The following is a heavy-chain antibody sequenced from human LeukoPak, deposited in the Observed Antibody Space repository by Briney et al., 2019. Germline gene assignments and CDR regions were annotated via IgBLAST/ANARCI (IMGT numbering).Heavy chain of an antibody. V-gene: IGHV1-18*01. CDR2: ISAYNGNT. CDR1: GYTFTSYG. Sequence: ASVKVSCKASGYTFTSYGISWVRQAPGQGLEWMGWISAYNGNTNYAQKLQGRVTMTTDTSTSTAYMELRSLRSDDTAVYYCVRAARDYYYYYGMDVWGQGTTVAVSS. D-gene: IGHD2-15*01. CDR3: VRAARDYYYYYGMDV. J-gene: IGHJ6*02.